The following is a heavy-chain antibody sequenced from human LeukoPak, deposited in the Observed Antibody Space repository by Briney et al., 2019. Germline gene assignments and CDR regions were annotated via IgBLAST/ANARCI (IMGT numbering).Heavy chain of an antibody. CDR1: GFTFSSYG. J-gene: IGHJ4*02. CDR2: ISYDGSNK. D-gene: IGHD3-22*01. V-gene: IGHV3-30*18. Sequence: GSLRLSCAASGFTFSSYGMHWVRQAPGKGLEWVAVISYDGSNKYYADSVKGRFTISRDNSKNTLYLQMNSLRAEDTAVYYCAKDRSYYYDSSGYYFDYWGQGTLVTVSS. CDR3: AKDRSYYYDSSGYYFDY.